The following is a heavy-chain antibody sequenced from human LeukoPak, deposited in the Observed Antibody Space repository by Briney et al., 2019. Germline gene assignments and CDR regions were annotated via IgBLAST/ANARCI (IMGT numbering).Heavy chain of an antibody. V-gene: IGHV4-31*03. CDR3: ARDAGGSPYYYYGMDV. D-gene: IGHD1-26*01. Sequence: SETLSLTCTVSGGSISSGGYYWSWIRQHPGRGLEWIGYIYYSGSTYYNPSLKSRVTISVDTSKNQFSPKLSSVTAADTAVYYCARDAGGSPYYYYGMDVWGQGTTVTVSS. J-gene: IGHJ6*02. CDR1: GGSISSGGYY. CDR2: IYYSGST.